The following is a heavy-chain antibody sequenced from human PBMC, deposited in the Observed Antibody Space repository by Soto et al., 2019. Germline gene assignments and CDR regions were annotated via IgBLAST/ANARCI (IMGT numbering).Heavy chain of an antibody. Sequence: PGGSLRLSCAASGFTVSSNYMSWVRQAPGKGPEWVSVIYSGGSTYYADSVKGRFTISRDNSKSTLYLQMNRLRAEDTAVYYCERRRGGRDTEYYFDYWGQGTLVTVSS. CDR2: IYSGGST. CDR1: GFTVSSNY. V-gene: IGHV3-53*01. J-gene: IGHJ4*02. CDR3: ERRRGGRDTEYYFDY. D-gene: IGHD3-16*01.